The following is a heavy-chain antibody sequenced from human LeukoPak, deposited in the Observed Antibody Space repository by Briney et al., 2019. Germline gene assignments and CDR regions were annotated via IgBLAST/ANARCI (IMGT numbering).Heavy chain of an antibody. CDR3: ARVVGGYYMDV. Sequence: GGSLTLSCAASGFTFSSYWMSWVRQAPGKGLEWVANIKQDGSKKYYVDSVKGRFTISRDNAKNSLYLQMNSLRAEGTAVYYCARVVGGYYMDVWGKGTTVTVTS. CDR2: IKQDGSKK. CDR1: GFTFSSYW. J-gene: IGHJ6*03. V-gene: IGHV3-7*01.